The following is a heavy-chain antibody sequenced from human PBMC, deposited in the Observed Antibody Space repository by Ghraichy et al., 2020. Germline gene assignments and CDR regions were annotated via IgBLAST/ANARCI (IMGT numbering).Heavy chain of an antibody. J-gene: IGHJ4*02. V-gene: IGHV1-18*01. CDR1: GYTFTSYG. Sequence: ASVKVSCKASGYTFTSYGISWVRQAPGQGLEWMGWISAYTGNTNYAQKPQGRVTMTTDTSTTTAYMDLRSLRSDDTAVYYCARAAAGYSYGTFDYWGQGTLVTVSS. D-gene: IGHD5-18*01. CDR2: ISAYTGNT. CDR3: ARAAAGYSYGTFDY.